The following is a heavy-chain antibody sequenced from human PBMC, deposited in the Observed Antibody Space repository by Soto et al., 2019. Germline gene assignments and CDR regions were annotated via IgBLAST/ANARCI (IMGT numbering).Heavy chain of an antibody. J-gene: IGHJ4*02. Sequence: QVQLVQSGAEVKKPGASVKVSCKASGYTFTSYAMHWMRQAPGQRLEWMGWINAGNGNTKYSQKFQGRVTITRDTSASTAYRELSSLRSEDTAVYYCARAPVGYIDFDYWGQGALVTVSS. CDR2: INAGNGNT. V-gene: IGHV1-3*01. CDR3: ARAPVGYIDFDY. D-gene: IGHD5-12*01. CDR1: GYTFTSYA.